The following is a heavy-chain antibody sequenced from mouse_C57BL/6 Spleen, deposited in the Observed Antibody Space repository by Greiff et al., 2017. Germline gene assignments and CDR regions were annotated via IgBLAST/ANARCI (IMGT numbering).Heavy chain of an antibody. J-gene: IGHJ4*01. CDR1: GYAFSSYW. Sequence: QVHVKQSGAELVKPGASVKISCKASGYAFSSYWMNWVKQRPGKGLEWIGQIYPGDGDTNYNGKFKGKATLTADKSSSTAYMQLSSLTSEDSAVFFCASSIYDDPDRAMDYWGQGTSVTASS. CDR3: ASSIYDDPDRAMDY. V-gene: IGHV1-80*01. D-gene: IGHD2-3*01. CDR2: IYPGDGDT.